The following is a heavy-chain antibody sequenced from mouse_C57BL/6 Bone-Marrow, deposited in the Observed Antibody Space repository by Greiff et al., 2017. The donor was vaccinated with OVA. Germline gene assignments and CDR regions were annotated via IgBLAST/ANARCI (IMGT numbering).Heavy chain of an antibody. Sequence: VQLQESGPELVKPGASVKIPCKASGYTFTDYNMDWVKQSHGKSLEWIGDINPNNGGTIYNQKFKGKATLTVDKSSSTAYMELRSLTSEDTAVYYCASYGNYGGFAYWGQGTLVTVSA. D-gene: IGHD2-1*01. CDR1: GYTFTDYN. CDR3: ASYGNYGGFAY. CDR2: INPNNGGT. V-gene: IGHV1-18*01. J-gene: IGHJ3*01.